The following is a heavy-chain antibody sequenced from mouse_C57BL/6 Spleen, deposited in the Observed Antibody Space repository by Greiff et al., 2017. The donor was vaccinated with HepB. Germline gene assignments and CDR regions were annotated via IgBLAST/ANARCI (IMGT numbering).Heavy chain of an antibody. CDR1: GYAFTDYL. J-gene: IGHJ4*01. Sequence: VQLQQSGAELVRPGTSVKVSCKASGYAFTDYLIEWVRQRPGKGLEWIGVINPGSGGINSNEKFKGKATLSRDKSSSTAYMQIISLTSEDSAVYFCAREGLRRDYAMDYWGQGTSVTVSS. CDR3: AREGLRRDYAMDY. D-gene: IGHD2-2*01. V-gene: IGHV1-54*01. CDR2: INPGSGGI.